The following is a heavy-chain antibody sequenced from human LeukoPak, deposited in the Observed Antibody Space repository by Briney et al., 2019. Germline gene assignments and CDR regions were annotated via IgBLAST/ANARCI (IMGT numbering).Heavy chain of an antibody. Sequence: GGSLRLSCAASGFTFSSHALSWVRLAPGKGLEWVSAIGAAGSNTKYADSVQGRFTISRDRSTNTLYLHMNSLRAEDTAVYFCAKDRGNWGYAFDIWGQGTMVTVSS. CDR1: GFTFSSHA. D-gene: IGHD7-27*01. CDR2: IGAAGSNT. V-gene: IGHV3-23*01. J-gene: IGHJ3*02. CDR3: AKDRGNWGYAFDI.